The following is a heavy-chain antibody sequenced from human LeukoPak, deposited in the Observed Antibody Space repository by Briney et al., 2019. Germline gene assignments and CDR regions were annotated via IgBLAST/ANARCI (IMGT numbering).Heavy chain of an antibody. CDR2: IYHSGST. Sequence: SETLSLTCAVSGYSISSGYYWGWIRQPPGKGLEWIGSIYHSGSTYYNPSLKSRVTISVDTSKNQFSLKLSSETAADTAVYYCARCIAAAGIEYFQHWGQGTLVTVSS. CDR3: ARCIAAAGIEYFQH. V-gene: IGHV4-38-2*01. CDR1: GYSISSGYY. D-gene: IGHD6-13*01. J-gene: IGHJ1*01.